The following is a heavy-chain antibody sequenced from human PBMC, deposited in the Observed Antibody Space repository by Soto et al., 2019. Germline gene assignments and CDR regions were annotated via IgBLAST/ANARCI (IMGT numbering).Heavy chain of an antibody. Sequence: QVQLVESGGGVVQPGRSLRLSCAVSGFTFSDYGMHWVRQAPGKGLEWVAVMSYAGTYKYYADSVKGRFTISRDLSGNTLFPQMNSLRLEDTAVYFCAKEMYPRTVLDSSSPWGDYWGQGTLVTVSS. J-gene: IGHJ4*02. CDR1: GFTFSDYG. CDR2: MSYAGTYK. D-gene: IGHD6-6*01. V-gene: IGHV3-30*18. CDR3: AKEMYPRTVLDSSSPWGDY.